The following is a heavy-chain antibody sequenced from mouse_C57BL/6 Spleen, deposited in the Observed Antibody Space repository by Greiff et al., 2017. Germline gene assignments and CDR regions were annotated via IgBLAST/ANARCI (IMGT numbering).Heavy chain of an antibody. CDR2: INYDGSST. J-gene: IGHJ4*01. Sequence: EVKLMESEGGLVQPGSSMKLSCTASGFTFSDYYMAWVRQVPEKGLEWVGNINYDGSSTYYLDSLKSRFIISRDNAKNIRYLQMSSLKSEDTATYDCERERDDGNCEGAMDDWGQGTSVTVS. V-gene: IGHV5-16*01. CDR3: ERERDDGNCEGAMDD. D-gene: IGHD2-1*01. CDR1: GFTFSDYY.